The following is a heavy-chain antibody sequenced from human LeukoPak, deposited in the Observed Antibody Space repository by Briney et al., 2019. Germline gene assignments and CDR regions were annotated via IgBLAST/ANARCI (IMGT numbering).Heavy chain of an antibody. V-gene: IGHV3-23*01. CDR3: AKDRGELLRAYYFDY. D-gene: IGHD1-26*01. J-gene: IGHJ4*02. CDR1: GFTFSGYG. Sequence: GGTLRLSCAASGFTFSGYGMSWVRQAPGKGLKWVSAISGSGGSTYYADSVKGRITISRDNSKNTLYLQMNSLRAEDTAVYYCAKDRGELLRAYYFDYWGQGTLVTVSS. CDR2: ISGSGGST.